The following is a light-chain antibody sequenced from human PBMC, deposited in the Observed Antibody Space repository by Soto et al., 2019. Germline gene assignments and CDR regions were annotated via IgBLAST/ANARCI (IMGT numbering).Light chain of an antibody. CDR1: SSDVGGYNY. Sequence: QSVMTQPPSASGSPGQSVTISCTGTSSDVGGYNYVSWYQQHPGKAPKLMIYEVSKRPSGVPDRFSGSKSGNTASLTFSGLQAEDEADYYCSSYAGSNKRVFGTGTKVTVL. CDR2: EVS. V-gene: IGLV2-8*01. CDR3: SSYAGSNKRV. J-gene: IGLJ1*01.